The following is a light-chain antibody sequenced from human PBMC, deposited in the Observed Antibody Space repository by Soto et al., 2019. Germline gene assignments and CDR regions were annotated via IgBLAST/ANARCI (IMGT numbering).Light chain of an antibody. V-gene: IGLV2-14*01. CDR3: SSYTSSSTRV. CDR2: DVS. CDR1: SSDVGDYNY. J-gene: IGLJ1*01. Sequence: QSVLTQPASVSGSPGQSITIYCTGTSSDVGDYNYVSWYQQHPGKAPKLMIFDVSNRPSGVSNRFSGSKSGNTASLTISGLQAEDEADYYCSSYTSSSTRVFGTGTKVTVL.